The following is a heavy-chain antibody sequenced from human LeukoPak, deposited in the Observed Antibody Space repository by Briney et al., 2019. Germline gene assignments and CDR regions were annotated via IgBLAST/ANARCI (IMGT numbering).Heavy chain of an antibody. CDR3: ARYDSIKQWLVPSYFDY. CDR1: GFTFSTYW. CDR2: INHSGST. D-gene: IGHD6-19*01. J-gene: IGHJ4*02. V-gene: IGHV4-34*01. Sequence: GSLRLSCAASGFTFSTYWMHWIRQPPGKGLEWIGEINHSGSTNYNPSLKSRVTISVDTSKNQFSLKLSSVTAADTAVYYCARYDSIKQWLVPSYFDYWGQGTLVTVSS.